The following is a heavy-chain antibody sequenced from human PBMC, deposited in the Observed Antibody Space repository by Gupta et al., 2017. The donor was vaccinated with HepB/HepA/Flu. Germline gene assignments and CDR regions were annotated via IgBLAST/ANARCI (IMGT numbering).Heavy chain of an antibody. CDR2: ITSSGSTI. CDR1: GLTCSSYE. D-gene: IGHD2-15*01. Sequence: EGQLVEPGGGLVQRGGSLRLSCAACGLTCSSYEMTWVRQAPGKGLEWVSCITSSGSTIYYADSVKGRFTISRDNAKNSLYLQMNSLRAEDTAVYYCARSDTPWATVDFWGQGTLVTVSS. V-gene: IGHV3-48*03. CDR3: ARSDTPWATVDF. J-gene: IGHJ4*02.